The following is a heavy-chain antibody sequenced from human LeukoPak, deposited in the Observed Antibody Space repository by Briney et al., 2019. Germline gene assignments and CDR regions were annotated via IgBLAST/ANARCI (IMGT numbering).Heavy chain of an antibody. CDR3: AKDRGYNYGLCDY. J-gene: IGHJ4*02. V-gene: IGHV3-48*01. Sequence: GGSLRLSCAASGFTFSSYSMNWVRQAPGKGLEWVSYISSSSSTIYYADSVKGRFTISRDNSKNTLYLQMNSLRAEDTAVYYCAKDRGYNYGLCDYWGQGTLVTVSS. CDR1: GFTFSSYS. D-gene: IGHD5-18*01. CDR2: ISSSSSTI.